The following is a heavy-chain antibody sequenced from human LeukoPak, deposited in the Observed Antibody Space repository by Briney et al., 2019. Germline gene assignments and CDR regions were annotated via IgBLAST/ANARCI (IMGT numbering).Heavy chain of an antibody. Sequence: SETLSLTCTVSGGSISSYYWSWIRQHPGKGLEWIGYIYYSGSTYYNPPLKSRVTISVDTSKNQFSLKLSSVTAADTAVYYCARFEVRYGGYYWGQGTLVTVSS. CDR3: ARFEVRYGGYY. J-gene: IGHJ4*02. CDR2: IYYSGST. V-gene: IGHV4-59*06. D-gene: IGHD1-26*01. CDR1: GGSISSYY.